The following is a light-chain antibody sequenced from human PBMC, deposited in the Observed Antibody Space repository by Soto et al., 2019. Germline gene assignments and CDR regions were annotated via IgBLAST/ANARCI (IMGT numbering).Light chain of an antibody. V-gene: IGKV1-5*01. J-gene: IGKJ2*01. CDR2: DAS. CDR3: QQYNSYLYT. Sequence: DIRMTQSPSTLSASVGDRVTITCRASQSISSWLAWYQQKPWKAPKLLIYDASSLESGVPSRFSGSGSGTEFTLTLSSLQPDDFATYYCQQYNSYLYTFGQGTKLEIK. CDR1: QSISSW.